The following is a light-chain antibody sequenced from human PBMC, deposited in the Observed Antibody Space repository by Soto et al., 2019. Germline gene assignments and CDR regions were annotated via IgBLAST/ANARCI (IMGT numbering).Light chain of an antibody. CDR3: RSYTSSSTVV. CDR1: SSDVGGYNY. Sequence: QSALTQPASVSGSPGQSITISCTGTSSDVGGYNYVSWYQQHPGKAPKLMIYDVSNRPSGVSNRFSGSTSGNTASLTISGLQAEDEADYACRSYTSSSTVVFGGGPKLPV. CDR2: DVS. J-gene: IGLJ2*01. V-gene: IGLV2-14*01.